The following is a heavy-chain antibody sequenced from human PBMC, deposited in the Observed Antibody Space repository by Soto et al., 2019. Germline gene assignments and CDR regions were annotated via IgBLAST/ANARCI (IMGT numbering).Heavy chain of an antibody. CDR3: AKDRAEWGSYDY. D-gene: IGHD7-27*01. Sequence: EVQMLESGGGLVQPGESLRLSCAASGFTFSSYAMSWVRQAPGKGLKWVSTISGSSGSTYYAESVKGRFTISRDNSKNTLYLQMNSLRAEDTAVYYCAKDRAEWGSYDYWGQGILVTVSS. J-gene: IGHJ4*02. CDR2: ISGSSGST. V-gene: IGHV3-23*01. CDR1: GFTFSSYA.